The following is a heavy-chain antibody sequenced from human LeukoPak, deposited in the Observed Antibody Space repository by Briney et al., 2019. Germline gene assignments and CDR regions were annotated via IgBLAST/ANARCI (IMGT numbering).Heavy chain of an antibody. J-gene: IGHJ6*04. CDR3: ARDYDLSSGAMGV. V-gene: IGHV3-48*03. D-gene: IGHD3/OR15-3a*01. CDR2: ISDSGTTK. Sequence: GGSLRLSCIASGFTFSSSEMNWVRQAPGKGLEWVSYISDSGTTKYYADSVRGRFTISRDNAKNSLYLQMNSLRAEDTSVYYCARDYDLSSGAMGVWGKGTTVTVSS. CDR1: GFTFSSSE.